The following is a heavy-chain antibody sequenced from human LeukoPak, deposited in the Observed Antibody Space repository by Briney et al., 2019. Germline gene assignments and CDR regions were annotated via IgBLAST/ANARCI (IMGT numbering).Heavy chain of an antibody. J-gene: IGHJ3*02. D-gene: IGHD3-10*01. V-gene: IGHV1-69*04. CDR1: GGTFSSYA. CDR2: IIPILGIA. CDR3: AKSAYYGSGSYALDI. Sequence: ASVKVSCKASGGTFSSYAISWVRQAPGQGLEWMGRIIPILGIANYAQKFQGRVTITADKSTSTAYMELSSLRSEDTAVYYCAKSAYYGSGSYALDIWGQGTMVTVSS.